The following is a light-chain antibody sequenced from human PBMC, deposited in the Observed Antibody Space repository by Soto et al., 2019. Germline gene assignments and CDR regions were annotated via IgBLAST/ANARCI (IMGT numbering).Light chain of an antibody. CDR3: SSWDDNLDAVV. CDR2: TND. CDR1: NSNIGSNT. Sequence: QSVLTRPPSASGTPGQRVTISCSGSNSNIGSNTVNWYQQLPGTAPKLLIYTNDQRPSGVPDRFSGSRSGTSASLAISGLQFEDAADYHCSSWDDNLDAVVFGAGTKVTVL. V-gene: IGLV1-44*01. J-gene: IGLJ1*01.